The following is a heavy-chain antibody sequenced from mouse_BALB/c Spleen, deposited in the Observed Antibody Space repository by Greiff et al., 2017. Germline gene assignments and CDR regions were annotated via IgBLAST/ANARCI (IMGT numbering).Heavy chain of an antibody. CDR1: GYTFTSYW. V-gene: IGHV1S81*02. CDR3: ARNYYGSSYDDY. D-gene: IGHD1-1*01. J-gene: IGHJ2*01. Sequence: VQLQQPGAELVKPGASVKLSCKASGYTFTSYWMHWVKQRPGQGLEWIGEINPSNGRTNYNEKFKSKATLTVDKSSSTAYMQLSSLTSEDSAVYYCARNYYGSSYDDYWGQGTTLTVSS. CDR2: INPSNGRT.